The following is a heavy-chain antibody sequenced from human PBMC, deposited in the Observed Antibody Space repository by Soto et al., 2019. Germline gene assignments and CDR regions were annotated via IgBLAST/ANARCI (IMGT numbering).Heavy chain of an antibody. J-gene: IGHJ6*02. CDR1: GYSFTNSW. Sequence: GESLKISCKGSGYSFTNSWIGWVRQMPGKGLEWMGIIYPGDSDTRYSPSFQGHVTISADKSITTAYLQWSSLKASDTAMYYCARFTISGVVAYAMDVWGQGTTVTVS. V-gene: IGHV5-51*01. CDR3: ARFTISGVVAYAMDV. D-gene: IGHD3-3*01. CDR2: IYPGDSDT.